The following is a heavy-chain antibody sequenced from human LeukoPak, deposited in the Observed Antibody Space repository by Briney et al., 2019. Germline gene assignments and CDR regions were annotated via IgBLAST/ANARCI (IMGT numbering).Heavy chain of an antibody. CDR1: GYTFTGYY. J-gene: IGHJ6*03. D-gene: IGHD2-2*01. CDR3: ARDGIVVVPAAISWGYYYYYMDV. CDR2: INPNSGGT. Sequence: ASVKVSCKTSGYTFTGYYIHWVRQAPGQGLEWMGWINPNSGGTNYAQKFPGRVTMTRDTSISTAYMELSRLRSDDTAVYYCARDGIVVVPAAISWGYYYYYMDVWGKGTTVTVSS. V-gene: IGHV1-2*02.